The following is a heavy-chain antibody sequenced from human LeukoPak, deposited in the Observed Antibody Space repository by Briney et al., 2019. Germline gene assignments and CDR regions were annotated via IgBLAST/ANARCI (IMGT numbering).Heavy chain of an antibody. D-gene: IGHD6-19*01. CDR2: IYPGDSDT. V-gene: IGHV5-51*01. Sequence: GESLKISCKGSGYSFTSYWIGWVRQMPGKGLEWMGIIYPGDSDTRYSPSFQGQVTISADKSISTAYLQWSSLKASDTAMYYCARSRVAVALAWRVMTDAFDIWGQGTMVTVSS. J-gene: IGHJ3*02. CDR3: ARSRVAVALAWRVMTDAFDI. CDR1: GYSFTSYW.